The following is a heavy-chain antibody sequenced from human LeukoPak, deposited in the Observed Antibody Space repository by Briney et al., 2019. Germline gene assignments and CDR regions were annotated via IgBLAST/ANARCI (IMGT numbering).Heavy chain of an antibody. CDR1: GGSIESHF. CDR2: IFDSRTT. Sequence: SETLSLTCIVSGGSIESHFWSWVRQAPGKGLEWIGYIFDSRTTNYNPSLKNRVTMSLDTSKNQFSLKLRSVTAADTAVYYCARVGGITMIVVLITDAFDIWGQGTMVTVSS. J-gene: IGHJ3*02. CDR3: ARVGGITMIVVLITDAFDI. V-gene: IGHV4-59*11. D-gene: IGHD3-22*01.